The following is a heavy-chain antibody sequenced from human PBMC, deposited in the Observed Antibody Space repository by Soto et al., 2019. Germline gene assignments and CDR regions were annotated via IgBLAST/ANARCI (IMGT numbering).Heavy chain of an antibody. D-gene: IGHD6-25*01. CDR1: GFSGSSHY. CDR3: TRDAGIVAGGQ. V-gene: IGHV3-66*01. Sequence: GGTLRLSCAASGFSGSSHYISWVRQAPGKGLEWVSVIFRGGGTYYIDSVKGRFTISSDNSKNTVSLQMNSLRAEDTGVYYCTRDAGIVAGGQWGKATLVTVFS. J-gene: IGHJ4*01. CDR2: IFRGGGT.